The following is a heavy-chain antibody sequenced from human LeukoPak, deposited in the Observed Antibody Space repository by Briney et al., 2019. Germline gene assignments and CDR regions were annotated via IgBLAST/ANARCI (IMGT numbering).Heavy chain of an antibody. CDR3: VSPRGFSYGYFDC. CDR2: IYYSKNT. Sequence: SETLSLTCTVSGGSISSSSAYWGWIRQPPGKGLEWIGSIYYSKNTYYNPSLKSRVTISADTSKNQFSLTLGSVSATDTAVYYCVSPRGFSYGYFDCWGQGTLVTVSS. J-gene: IGHJ4*02. V-gene: IGHV4-39*01. D-gene: IGHD5-18*01. CDR1: GGSISSSSAY.